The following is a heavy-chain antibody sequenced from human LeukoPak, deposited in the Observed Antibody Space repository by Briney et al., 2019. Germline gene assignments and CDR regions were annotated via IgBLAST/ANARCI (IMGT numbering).Heavy chain of an antibody. V-gene: IGHV4-30-2*01. J-gene: IGHJ5*02. CDR3: ARALVVPAAIYWFDP. CDR1: GGSISSGGYS. D-gene: IGHD2-2*01. Sequence: SQTLSLTCAVSGGSISSGGYSWSWIRQPPGKGLEWIGYIYHSGSTYYNPSLKSRVTISVDRSKNQFSLKLSSVTAADTAVYYYARALVVPAAIYWFDPWGQGTLVTVSS. CDR2: IYHSGST.